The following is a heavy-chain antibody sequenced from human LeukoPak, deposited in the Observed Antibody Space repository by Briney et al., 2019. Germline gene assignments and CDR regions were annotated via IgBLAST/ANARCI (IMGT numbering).Heavy chain of an antibody. Sequence: PGGSLRLSCAASGFTFNTYGMSWVRQAPGKGLEWVSGINNDGSGTNYADSVKGRFTISRDNAKNTLYLQMNSLRAEDTAVYYCARDQDGPGATVDHWGQGTLVTVSS. D-gene: IGHD1-26*01. CDR3: ARDQDGPGATVDH. J-gene: IGHJ5*02. CDR2: INNDGSGT. CDR1: GFTFNTYG. V-gene: IGHV3-74*01.